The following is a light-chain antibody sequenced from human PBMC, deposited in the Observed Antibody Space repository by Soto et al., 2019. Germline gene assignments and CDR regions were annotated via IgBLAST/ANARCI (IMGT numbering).Light chain of an antibody. CDR2: GAS. CDR3: QQYGSSGT. Sequence: EIVLTQSPGTLSLSPGERATLSCRASQSVSSNYLAWYQQKPGQAPGLLIHGASSRATGIPDRFSGSGSGTDFTLTISRLEPEDFAVYYCQQYGSSGTFGQGTKVDIK. CDR1: QSVSSNY. J-gene: IGKJ1*01. V-gene: IGKV3-20*01.